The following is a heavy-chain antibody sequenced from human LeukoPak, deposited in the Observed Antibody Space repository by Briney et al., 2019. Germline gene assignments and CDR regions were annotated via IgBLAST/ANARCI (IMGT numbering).Heavy chain of an antibody. V-gene: IGHV1-8*03. CDR2: MNPNSGNT. D-gene: IGHD6-13*01. CDR1: GYTFTSYD. Sequence: ASVKVSCKASGYTFTSYDINWVRQATGQGLEWMGWMNPNSGNTGYAQKFQGRVTITRNTSISTAYMELSSLRSEDTAVYYCASLLGIAAAGSLDAFDIWGQGTMVTVSS. J-gene: IGHJ3*02. CDR3: ASLLGIAAAGSLDAFDI.